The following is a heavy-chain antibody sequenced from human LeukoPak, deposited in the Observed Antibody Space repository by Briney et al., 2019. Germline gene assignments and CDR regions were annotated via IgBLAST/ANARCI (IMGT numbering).Heavy chain of an antibody. V-gene: IGHV3-7*01. CDR2: IKEDGSEK. Sequence: GALRLSCAASGFTFSTYWMSWVRQAPGKGLEWVANIKEDGSEKYYGDSVKGRFTISRDNAKNSLYLQMNSLRAEDTAVYYCARDSSGYQWGQGTLVTVSS. J-gene: IGHJ4*02. CDR3: ARDSSGYQ. D-gene: IGHD3-22*01. CDR1: GFTFSTYW.